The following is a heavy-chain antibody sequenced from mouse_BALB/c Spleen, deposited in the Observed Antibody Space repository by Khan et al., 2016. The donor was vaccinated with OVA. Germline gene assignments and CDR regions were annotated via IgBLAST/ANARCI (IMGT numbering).Heavy chain of an antibody. J-gene: IGHJ3*01. CDR3: ARGGYGTLAY. Sequence: QVQLQQSGAELVRPGTSVKVSCKASGYAFTDYLIEWVKQRPGQGLEWIGVINPGNNNANYNEKFKGKAILTADKSSSSAYMQLSSLTSDDSAVYCCARGGYGTLAYWGQGTPVTVSA. V-gene: IGHV1-54*01. CDR2: INPGNNNA. CDR1: GYAFTDYL. D-gene: IGHD2-1*01.